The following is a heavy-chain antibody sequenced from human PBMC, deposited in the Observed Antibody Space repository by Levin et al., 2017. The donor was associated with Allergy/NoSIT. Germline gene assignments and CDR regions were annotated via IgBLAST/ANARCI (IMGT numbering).Heavy chain of an antibody. CDR1: GFTFSTYA. V-gene: IGHV3-30-3*01. J-gene: IGHJ5*02. CDR3: TREAYTSSWYH. CDR2: ISYDGNTK. Sequence: GGSLRLSCAASGFTFSTYAMHWVRQAPGKGLEWVAFISYDGNTKYNVGFVKGRFTISRDNSKNTVYLQMNSLRTEDTAIYYCTREAYTSSWYHWGQGTMVTVSS. D-gene: IGHD6-13*01.